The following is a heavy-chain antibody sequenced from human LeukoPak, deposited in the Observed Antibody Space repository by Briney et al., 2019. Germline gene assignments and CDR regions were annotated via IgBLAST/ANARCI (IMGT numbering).Heavy chain of an antibody. Sequence: GGSLSLSCAASGFTFSNHAMSWVRRAPGKGLEWVANIKPNGIEKHYADSVEGRFTISRDNAKNSLYLQMNSLRAEDTAVYYCARDLDTYVLLIAYDTFDSWGQGRMVTVSS. J-gene: IGHJ3*02. CDR2: IKPNGIEK. CDR3: ARDLDTYVLLIAYDTFDS. D-gene: IGHD2-21*01. CDR1: GFTFSNHA. V-gene: IGHV3-7*01.